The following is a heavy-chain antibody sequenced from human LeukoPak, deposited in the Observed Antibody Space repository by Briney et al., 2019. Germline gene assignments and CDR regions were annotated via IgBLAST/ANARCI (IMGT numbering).Heavy chain of an antibody. CDR1: GGSFSDYY. CDR3: ARALYDFWSGVYGMDV. V-gene: IGHV4-34*01. CDR2: INHSGST. D-gene: IGHD3-3*01. Sequence: TSETLSLTCAVYGGSFSDYYWSWIRQSPGKGLEWSGEINHSGSTNYNPSLKSRVTISVDTSKNQFSLKLSSVTAADTAVYYCARALYDFWSGVYGMDVWGQGTTVTVSS. J-gene: IGHJ6*02.